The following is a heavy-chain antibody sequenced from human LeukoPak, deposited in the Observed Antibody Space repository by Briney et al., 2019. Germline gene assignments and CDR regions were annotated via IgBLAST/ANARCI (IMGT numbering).Heavy chain of an antibody. CDR3: ANMVRTVTIYTYWYFDL. J-gene: IGHJ2*01. CDR1: GFTFSTHV. CDR2: ISGSGGTT. V-gene: IGHV3-23*01. Sequence: GGSLRLSCAASGFTFSTHVMSWVRQAPGKGLEWVSGISGSGGTTDYADSVKDRFTISRDNSKNTVYLQMNSLRVEDTAVYYCANMVRTVTIYTYWYFDLWGRGTLVTVSS. D-gene: IGHD4-17*01.